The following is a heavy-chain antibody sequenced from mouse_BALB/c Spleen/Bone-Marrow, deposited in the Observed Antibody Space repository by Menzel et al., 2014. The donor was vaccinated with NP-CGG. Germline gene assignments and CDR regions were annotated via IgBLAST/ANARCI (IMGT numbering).Heavy chain of an antibody. CDR3: ARGYDFFSWFPY. CDR2: VNVNGDRT. D-gene: IGHD2-4*01. CDR1: GFTFSNYG. Sequence: EVQLVESGGGLVQPGGSLKLSCAASGFTFSNYGMSWVRQTPDKRLEMIATVNVNGDRTYHPDSVKGRFTISRDNAKNTLSLQMSSLKSEDTAMYYCARGYDFFSWFPYWGQGTLVTVSA. V-gene: IGHV5-6-3*01. J-gene: IGHJ3*01.